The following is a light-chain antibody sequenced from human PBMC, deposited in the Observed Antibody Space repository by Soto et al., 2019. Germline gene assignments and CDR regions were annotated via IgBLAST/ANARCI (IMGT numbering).Light chain of an antibody. Sequence: AIRMTQSPSSFSASTGDRVTITCRASQGISSYLAWYQQKPGKAPKLLIYAASTLQIGVPSRFSGSGSGTDFTLTISCLQSEDFATYYCQQYYSYPPVTFGGGTKVEIK. CDR3: QQYYSYPPVT. J-gene: IGKJ4*01. CDR1: QGISSY. CDR2: AAS. V-gene: IGKV1-8*01.